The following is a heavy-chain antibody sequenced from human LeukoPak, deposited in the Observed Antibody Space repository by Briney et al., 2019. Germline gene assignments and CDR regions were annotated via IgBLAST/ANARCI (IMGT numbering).Heavy chain of an antibody. CDR2: IIPIFGTA. V-gene: IGHV1-69*05. Sequence: SVKVSCKVSGGTFSSYAISWVRQAPGQGLEWMGGIIPIFGTANYAQKFQGRVTITTDESTSTAYMELSSLRSEDTAVYYCARVPNSSSWQTYYYYMDVWGKGTTVTVSS. D-gene: IGHD6-13*01. CDR3: ARVPNSSSWQTYYYYMDV. CDR1: GGTFSSYA. J-gene: IGHJ6*03.